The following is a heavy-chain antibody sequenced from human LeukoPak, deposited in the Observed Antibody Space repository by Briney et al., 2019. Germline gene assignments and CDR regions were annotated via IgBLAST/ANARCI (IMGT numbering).Heavy chain of an antibody. CDR1: GFTFSSYW. J-gene: IGHJ4*02. Sequence: GGSLRLSCAASGFTFSSYWMSWVRQAPGKGLEWVAVISYDGSNKYYADSVKGRFTISRDNSKNTLYLQMNSLRAEDTAVYYCARRKANPDYWGQGTLVTVSS. CDR2: ISYDGSNK. V-gene: IGHV3-30-3*01. D-gene: IGHD4/OR15-4a*01. CDR3: ARRKANPDY.